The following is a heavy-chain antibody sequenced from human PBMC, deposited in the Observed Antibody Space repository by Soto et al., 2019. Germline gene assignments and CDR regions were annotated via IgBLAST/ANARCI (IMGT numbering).Heavy chain of an antibody. Sequence: QVQLVQSGAEVKKPGSSVKVSCKASGGAFSSYAISWVRQAPGQGLEWMGGIIPIFGTANYAQKFQGRVKITADESTSTAYMELSSLRSEYTAVYYCARHDCISTSCYYYYYYGMDVWGQGTTVTVSS. CDR1: GGAFSSYA. CDR3: ARHDCISTSCYYYYYYGMDV. CDR2: IIPIFGTA. D-gene: IGHD2-2*01. J-gene: IGHJ6*02. V-gene: IGHV1-69*12.